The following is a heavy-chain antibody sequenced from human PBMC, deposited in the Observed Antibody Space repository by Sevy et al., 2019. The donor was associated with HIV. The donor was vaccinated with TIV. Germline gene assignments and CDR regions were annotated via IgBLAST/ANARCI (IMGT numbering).Heavy chain of an antibody. CDR1: GFTFSDAW. J-gene: IGHJ4*02. Sequence: GGSLRLSCAASGFTFSDAWMSWVRQAPGKGLEWVGRVRSKGDGGTTEYAAPVKGRFTIARDDSKNMMCVQMNSLKTEDTAVYYCTTEGADWGQGTLVTVSS. CDR2: VRSKGDGGTT. CDR3: TTEGAD. V-gene: IGHV3-15*01.